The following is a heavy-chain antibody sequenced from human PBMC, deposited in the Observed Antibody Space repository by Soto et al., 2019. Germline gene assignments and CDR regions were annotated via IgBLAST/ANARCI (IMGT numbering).Heavy chain of an antibody. CDR2: ISWDGSNR. J-gene: IGHJ4*02. CDR1: GFTFDEYA. D-gene: IGHD3-3*01. V-gene: IGHV3-43D*04. Sequence: GGSLRLSCAASGFTFDEYAMHWVRQPPGKXLEWVSLISWDGSNRYYADSVQGRFTISRDNSKYSLYLEMNSLRPEDTALYYCAKDISRGPTKNYDFWSGPDYWGQGTLVTVCS. CDR3: AKDISRGPTKNYDFWSGPDY.